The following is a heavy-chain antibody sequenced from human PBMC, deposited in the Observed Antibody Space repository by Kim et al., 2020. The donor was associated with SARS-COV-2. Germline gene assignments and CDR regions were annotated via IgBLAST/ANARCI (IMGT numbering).Heavy chain of an antibody. Sequence: GGSLRLSCAASGFTFSSYAMSWVRQAPGKGLEWVSAISGSGGSTYYADSVKGRFTISRDNSKNTLYLQMNSLRAEDTAVYYCAKVPHLTYYYDSSGLYFQHWGPGTLVTVSS. D-gene: IGHD3-22*01. J-gene: IGHJ1*01. CDR2: ISGSGGST. CDR3: AKVPHLTYYYDSSGLYFQH. V-gene: IGHV3-23*01. CDR1: GFTFSSYA.